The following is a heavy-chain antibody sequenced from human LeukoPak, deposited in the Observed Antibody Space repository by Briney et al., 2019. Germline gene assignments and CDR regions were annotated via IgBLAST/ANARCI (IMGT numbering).Heavy chain of an antibody. D-gene: IGHD3-22*01. Sequence: GGSLRLSCAASGFSFSTYAISWVRQAPGKGLEWVSAISGSGGSTYYADSVKGRFTISRDNSKNTLYTQMNSLRAEDTAIYYCARRTYDSIGYDYWGQGTLVTVSS. CDR1: GFSFSTYA. V-gene: IGHV3-23*01. CDR2: ISGSGGST. CDR3: ARRTYDSIGYDY. J-gene: IGHJ4*02.